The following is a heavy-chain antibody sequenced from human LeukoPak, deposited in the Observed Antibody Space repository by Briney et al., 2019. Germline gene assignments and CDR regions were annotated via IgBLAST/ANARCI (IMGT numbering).Heavy chain of an antibody. D-gene: IGHD1-26*01. CDR1: GFTFSSYS. Sequence: PGGSLRLSCAASGFTFSSYSMNWVRQAPGKGLEWVSSISSSGSYIYYADSVKGRFTISRDNAKNSLYLQMHSLRAVDTAVYYCARELVGALDYWGQGTLVTVSS. J-gene: IGHJ4*02. CDR3: ARELVGALDY. CDR2: ISSSGSYI. V-gene: IGHV3-21*01.